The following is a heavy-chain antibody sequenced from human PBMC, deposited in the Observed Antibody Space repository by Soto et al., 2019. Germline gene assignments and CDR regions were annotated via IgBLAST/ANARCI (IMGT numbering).Heavy chain of an antibody. CDR3: AKDPPTYYDYVWGSYRYPFDY. Sequence: GGSLRLSCAASGFTFSSYAMSWVRQAPGKGLEWVSAISGSGGSTYYADSVKGRFTISRDNSKNTLYLQMNSLRAEDTAVYYCAKDPPTYYDYVWGSYRYPFDYWGQGTLVTV. J-gene: IGHJ4*02. V-gene: IGHV3-23*01. CDR2: ISGSGGST. CDR1: GFTFSSYA. D-gene: IGHD3-16*02.